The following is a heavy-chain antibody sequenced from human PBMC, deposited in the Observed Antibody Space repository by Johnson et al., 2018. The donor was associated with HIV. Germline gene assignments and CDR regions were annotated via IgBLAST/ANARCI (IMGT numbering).Heavy chain of an antibody. D-gene: IGHD6-13*01. CDR3: AKGIAAAASGAFDI. Sequence: QVQLVESGGGVVQPGRSLRLSCAASGFTFSSYGMHWVRQAPGKGLEWVAVIWYDGSNKYYADSVKGRLTISRDNSKNTLYLQMNSLRAEDTAVYYCAKGIAAAASGAFDIWGQGTMVTVSS. J-gene: IGHJ3*02. CDR1: GFTFSSYG. CDR2: IWYDGSNK. V-gene: IGHV3-33*06.